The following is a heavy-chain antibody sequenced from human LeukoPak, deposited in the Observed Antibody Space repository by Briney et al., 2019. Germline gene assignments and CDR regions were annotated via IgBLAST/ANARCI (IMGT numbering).Heavy chain of an antibody. D-gene: IGHD6-6*01. Sequence: LSLTCTVSGDSSSSGDYFWNWIRQAPGKGLEWVSYISSSGSTIYYADSVKGRFTISRDNAKNSLFLQMNSLRAEDTAVYYCARMYSSSSPYFDYWGQGTLVTVSS. J-gene: IGHJ4*02. CDR1: GDSSSSGDYF. CDR3: ARMYSSSSPYFDY. CDR2: ISSSGSTI. V-gene: IGHV3-11*04.